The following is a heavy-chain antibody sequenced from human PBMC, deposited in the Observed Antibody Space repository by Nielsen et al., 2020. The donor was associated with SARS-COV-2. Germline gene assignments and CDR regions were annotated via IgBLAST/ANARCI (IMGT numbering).Heavy chain of an antibody. V-gene: IGHV3-7*01. J-gene: IGHJ6*02. CDR3: ARETVEMATITTNYYGMDV. CDR2: IKQDGSEK. Sequence: WIRQPPGKGLEWVANIKQDGSEKSYVDSVKGRFTISRDNAKNSLYLQMNSLRAEDTAVYYCARETVEMATITTNYYGMDVWGQGTTVTVSS. D-gene: IGHD5-24*01.